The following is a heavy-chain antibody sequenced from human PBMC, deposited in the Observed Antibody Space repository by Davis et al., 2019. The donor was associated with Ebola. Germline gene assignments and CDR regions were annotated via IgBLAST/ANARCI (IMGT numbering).Heavy chain of an antibody. CDR2: ISSGVGVP. Sequence: GESLKISCAASGFTFDNYAMSWVRQAPGKGLEWVSSISSGVGVPYYADSVKDRFTISRDNSKNTLFLQMNRLKAEDTAVYYYAKDRGYYSDSSGYYSVGFDSWGQGTLVTVSS. V-gene: IGHV3-23*01. D-gene: IGHD3-22*01. CDR3: AKDRGYYSDSSGYYSVGFDS. J-gene: IGHJ4*02. CDR1: GFTFDNYA.